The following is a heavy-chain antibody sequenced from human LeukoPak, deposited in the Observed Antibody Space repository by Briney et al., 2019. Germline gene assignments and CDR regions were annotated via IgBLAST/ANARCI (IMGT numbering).Heavy chain of an antibody. J-gene: IGHJ4*02. D-gene: IGHD5-18*01. CDR1: GYAFSTYV. Sequence: GASVKVSCKASGYAFSTYVMQWLRQAPGQRLEWMGWIHGGNGYTKYSQNLQGRVTFTRDTSANTAYMELSSLRPEDTAVYYCARDDYTDIPFHLDYWGQGTLVTVSS. CDR3: ARDDYTDIPFHLDY. V-gene: IGHV1-3*01. CDR2: IHGGNGYT.